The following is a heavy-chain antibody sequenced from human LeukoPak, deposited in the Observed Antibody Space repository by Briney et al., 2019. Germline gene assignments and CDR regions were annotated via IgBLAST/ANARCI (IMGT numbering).Heavy chain of an antibody. J-gene: IGHJ4*02. CDR3: AKDMDHDYDDYGFDY. CDR1: GFTFSSYG. V-gene: IGHV3-30*18. CDR2: ISYDGSNK. Sequence: GGSLRLSCAASGFTFSSYGMHWVRQAPGKGLEWVAVISYDGSNKCYADSVKGRFTVSRDNSKSTLNLQMNSLRAEDTAVYYCAKDMDHDYDDYGFDYWGQGTLVTVSS. D-gene: IGHD4-17*01.